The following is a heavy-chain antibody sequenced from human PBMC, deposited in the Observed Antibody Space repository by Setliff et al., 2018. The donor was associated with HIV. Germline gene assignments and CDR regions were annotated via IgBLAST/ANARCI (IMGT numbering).Heavy chain of an antibody. CDR1: GGTFSSYA. D-gene: IGHD3-3*01. CDR2: IIPIFGTA. J-gene: IGHJ6*02. Sequence: SVKVSCKASGGTFSSYAISWVRQAPGQGLEWMGGIIPIFGTANYAQKFQGRVTITTNESTSTAYMELSSLRSEDTAVYYCAARTKRENYYGMDVWGQGTTVTVSS. V-gene: IGHV1-69*05. CDR3: AARTKRENYYGMDV.